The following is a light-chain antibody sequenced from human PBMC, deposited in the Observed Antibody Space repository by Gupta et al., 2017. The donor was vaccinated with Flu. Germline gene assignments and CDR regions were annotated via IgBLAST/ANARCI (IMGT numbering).Light chain of an antibody. CDR3: QAGDSNSAHPLV. CDR1: NIGTES. J-gene: IGLJ3*02. Sequence: ARITCGGNNIGTESTDWYQQRPGQAPVLVVYDDTDRPSGIPARFSAANSGNTATLTIVRVEAGDEADYYCQAGDSNSAHPLVFGGGTNLAVL. CDR2: DDT. V-gene: IGLV3-21*02.